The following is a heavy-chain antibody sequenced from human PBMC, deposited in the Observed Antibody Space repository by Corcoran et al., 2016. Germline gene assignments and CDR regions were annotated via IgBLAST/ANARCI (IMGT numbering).Heavy chain of an antibody. J-gene: IGHJ3*02. CDR2: ISYDGSNK. V-gene: IGHV3-30*18. CDR3: AKTTQGAFDI. D-gene: IGHD4-17*01. CDR1: GFTFSSYG. Sequence: QVQLVESGGGVVQPGRYLRLSCAASGFTFSSYGMHWVRQAPGKGLEWVAVISYDGSNKYYADSVKGRFTISRDNSKNTLYLQMNRLRAEETAVYYCAKTTQGAFDIWGQGTMVTVSS.